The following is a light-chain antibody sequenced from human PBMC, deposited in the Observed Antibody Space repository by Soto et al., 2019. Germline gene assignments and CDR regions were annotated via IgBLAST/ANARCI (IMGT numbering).Light chain of an antibody. CDR2: GAS. V-gene: IGKV3-20*01. Sequence: EIVLTQSPGTLSLSPGERATLSCRASQSVTSNCLAWYQQKPGQAPRLLISGASSRAAGISDKFSGSGSGTDFTLTISRLEPEDFAVYFCQQYGSSRWTFGQGTKVDIK. J-gene: IGKJ1*01. CDR1: QSVTSNC. CDR3: QQYGSSRWT.